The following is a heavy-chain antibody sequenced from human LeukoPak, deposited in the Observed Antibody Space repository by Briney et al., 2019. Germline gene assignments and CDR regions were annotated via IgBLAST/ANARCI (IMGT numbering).Heavy chain of an antibody. J-gene: IGHJ4*02. V-gene: IGHV4-31*03. CDR1: GDSISSGGYY. D-gene: IGHD3-22*01. Sequence: SETLSLTCTVSGDSISSGGYYWSWVHQHPGKGLEWIGNIYYTGSTYYNPSLKSRVTISVDTSKNQFSLKLSSVTAADTAVYYCARGVPNYYGSSGYPVYFDYWGQGTLVTVSS. CDR3: ARGVPNYYGSSGYPVYFDY. CDR2: IYYTGST.